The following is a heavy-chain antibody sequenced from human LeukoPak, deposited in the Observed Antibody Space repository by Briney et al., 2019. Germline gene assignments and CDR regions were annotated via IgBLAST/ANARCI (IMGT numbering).Heavy chain of an antibody. CDR1: GGSISSYY. CDR3: AREGGSRNWFDP. Sequence: SETLSLTCTVSGGSISSYYWSWIRQPPGKGLEWIGYIYYSGSTNYNPSLKSRVTISVDTSKNQFSLKLSPVTAADTAVYYCAREGGSRNWFDPWGQGTLVTVSS. J-gene: IGHJ5*02. D-gene: IGHD6-13*01. CDR2: IYYSGST. V-gene: IGHV4-59*12.